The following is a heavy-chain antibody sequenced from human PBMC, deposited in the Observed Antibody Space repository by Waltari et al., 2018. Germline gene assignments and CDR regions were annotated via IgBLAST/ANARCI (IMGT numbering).Heavy chain of an antibody. CDR3: ARQPLHSYGIRHFDY. CDR2: IFPGDSNT. J-gene: IGHJ4*02. CDR1: GYSFTRSC. V-gene: IGHV5-51*01. D-gene: IGHD5-18*01. Sequence: EVQLVQPGAEVQEPGESLQIPCAGSGYSFTRSCIGGVRQMPGQGLEWMGVIFPGDSNTKYRPSFRGQVTISADNSITTAYLQWSSLKASDTAIYFCARQPLHSYGIRHFDYWGQGTPVTVS.